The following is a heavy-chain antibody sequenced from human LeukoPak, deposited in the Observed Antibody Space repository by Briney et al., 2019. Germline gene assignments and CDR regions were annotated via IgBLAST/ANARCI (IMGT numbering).Heavy chain of an antibody. D-gene: IGHD5-18*01. J-gene: IGHJ4*02. V-gene: IGHV1-8*01. CDR1: GYTFTIYD. CDR2: MNPNSGNT. CDR3: ARGRGYSYGFY. Sequence: ASVTVSFKASGYTFTIYDINWVRQATGQGLEWMGWMNPNSGNTGYAQKFQGRVTMTRDTSISTAYMELSRLRSDDTAVYYCARGRGYSYGFYWGQGTLVTVSS.